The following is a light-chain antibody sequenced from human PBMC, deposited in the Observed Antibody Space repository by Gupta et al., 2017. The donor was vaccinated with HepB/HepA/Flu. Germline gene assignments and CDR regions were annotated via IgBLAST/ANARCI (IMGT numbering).Light chain of an antibody. V-gene: IGLV1-51*01. CDR2: DTN. CDR3: GTGDSSLSVVV. CDR1: SSNIGKNH. Sequence: QSVLTQPPSVSAAPGQKVTISCSGSSSNIGKNHVSWYQQFPGTAPKLLIYDTNKRPSGIPDRFSASKYGTSATLGITGLQTGDEANYYCGTGDSSLSVVVFGGGTKLTVL. J-gene: IGLJ2*01.